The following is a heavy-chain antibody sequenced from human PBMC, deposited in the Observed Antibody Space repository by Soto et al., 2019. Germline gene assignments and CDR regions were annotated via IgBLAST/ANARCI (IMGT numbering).Heavy chain of an antibody. CDR2: MYDTGNT. CDR3: ARQQGYGWFDP. Sequence: QVQLQESGPGLVKPSETLSLTCTVSGGSISDYYWSWIRQPPGKRLKWIGYMYDTGNTNYNPSLRSRLTISVDTSKNQLSLKMTSVTAADTAVYYCARQQGYGWFDPWGQGTLVTVSS. V-gene: IGHV4-59*08. J-gene: IGHJ5*02. CDR1: GGSISDYY. D-gene: IGHD5-18*01.